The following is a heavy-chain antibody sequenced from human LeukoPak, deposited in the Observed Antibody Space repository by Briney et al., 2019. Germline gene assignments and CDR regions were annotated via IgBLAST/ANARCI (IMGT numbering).Heavy chain of an antibody. J-gene: IGHJ4*02. CDR1: GFTFSDYY. CDR3: ARRVHSSSWSSYFDY. Sequence: GGSLRLSCAASGFTFSDYYMSWIRQAPGKGLEWVSYISSSGSTIYYADSVKGRFTISRDNAKNSLYLQMNSLRAEDTAVYYCARRVHSSSWSSYFDYWGQETLVTVSS. CDR2: ISSSGSTI. V-gene: IGHV3-11*01. D-gene: IGHD6-13*01.